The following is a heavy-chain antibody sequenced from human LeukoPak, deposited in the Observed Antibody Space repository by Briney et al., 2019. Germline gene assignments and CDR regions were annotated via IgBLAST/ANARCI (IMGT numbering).Heavy chain of an antibody. CDR3: ARDVSSGYFADWFDP. J-gene: IGHJ5*02. D-gene: IGHD3-22*01. CDR2: IYSGGST. CDR1: GFTVSSNY. V-gene: IGHV3-66*02. Sequence: GGSLRHSCAASGFTVSSNYMSWVRQAPGRGLEWVSVIYSGGSTYYADSVKGRFTISGDNSKNTLYLQMNSLRAEDTAVYYCARDVSSGYFADWFDPWGQGTLVTVSS.